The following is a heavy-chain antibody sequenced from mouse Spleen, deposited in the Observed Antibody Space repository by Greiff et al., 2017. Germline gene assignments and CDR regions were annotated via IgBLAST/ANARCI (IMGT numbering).Heavy chain of an antibody. Sequence: VQLQQSAAELARPGASVKMSCKASGYTFTSYTMHWVKQRPGQGLEWIGYINPSSGYTEYNQKFKDKTTLTADKSSSTAYMQLSSLTSEDSAVYYCARYYGSSYGYAMDYWGQGTSVTVSS. CDR3: ARYYGSSYGYAMDY. V-gene: IGHV1-4*02. CDR1: GYTFTSYT. CDR2: INPSSGYT. D-gene: IGHD1-1*01. J-gene: IGHJ4*01.